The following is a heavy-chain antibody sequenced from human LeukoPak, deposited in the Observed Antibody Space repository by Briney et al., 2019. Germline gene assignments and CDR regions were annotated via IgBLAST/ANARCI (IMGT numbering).Heavy chain of an antibody. CDR1: GFTFSSYS. J-gene: IGHJ4*02. Sequence: PGGSLRLSCAASGFTFSSYSMNWVRQAPGKGLEWVSSISCSSSYIYYADSVKGRFTISRDNAKNSLYLQMNSLRAEDTAVYYCARATYYYDSSGHYYFDYWGQGTLVTVSS. V-gene: IGHV3-21*01. D-gene: IGHD3-22*01. CDR3: ARATYYYDSSGHYYFDY. CDR2: ISCSSSYI.